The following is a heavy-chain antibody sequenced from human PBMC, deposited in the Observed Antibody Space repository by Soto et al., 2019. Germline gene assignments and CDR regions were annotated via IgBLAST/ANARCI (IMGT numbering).Heavy chain of an antibody. CDR1: GGSISSSSYY. J-gene: IGHJ4*02. D-gene: IGHD1-1*01. CDR3: ERPERQGTVPRDY. V-gene: IGHV4-39*01. CDR2: VFYTGTP. Sequence: PSETLSLTCTVSGGSISSSSYYWGWVRQPPGKGLEWLGSVFYTGTPLYNPSLKSRVSISVDTSNNQFSLRLSSVTAADTAMYYCERPERQGTVPRDYWGQGTLVTVSS.